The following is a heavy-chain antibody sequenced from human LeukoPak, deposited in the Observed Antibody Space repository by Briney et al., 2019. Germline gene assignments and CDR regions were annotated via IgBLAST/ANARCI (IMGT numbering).Heavy chain of an antibody. CDR3: VTLIVGATPDY. Sequence: GGSLRLSCAASGFTFSSYTMHWVRQAPGKGLEWVAVISFDGIIQYYADSVKGRITISRDNSKNTLYLQMSSLRAEDTAVYYCVTLIVGATPDYWGQGTLVTVSS. D-gene: IGHD1-26*01. CDR1: GFTFSSYT. J-gene: IGHJ4*02. CDR2: ISFDGIIQ. V-gene: IGHV3-30-3*01.